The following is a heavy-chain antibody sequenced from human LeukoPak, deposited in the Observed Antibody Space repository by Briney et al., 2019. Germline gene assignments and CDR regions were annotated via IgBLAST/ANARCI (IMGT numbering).Heavy chain of an antibody. D-gene: IGHD5-24*01. CDR1: GGTFSSYA. Sequence: ASVKVSCKASGGTFSSYAISWVRQAPGQGLEWMGGIIPIFGTANYAQKFQGRVTITADESTSTAYMELSSLRSEDTAVYYCARDSPIDHRMATIVPRWEYYFDYWGQGTLVTVSS. CDR3: ARDSPIDHRMATIVPRWEYYFDY. V-gene: IGHV1-69*13. CDR2: IIPIFGTA. J-gene: IGHJ4*02.